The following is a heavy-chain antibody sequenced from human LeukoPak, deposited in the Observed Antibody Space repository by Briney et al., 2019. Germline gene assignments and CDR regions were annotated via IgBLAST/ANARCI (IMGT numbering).Heavy chain of an antibody. V-gene: IGHV5-51*01. CDR1: GYSFTNYW. J-gene: IGHJ5*02. CDR3: ARRGEAAEWFDP. CDR2: IYPGDSDT. D-gene: IGHD6-13*01. Sequence: GESLKISCKGSGYSFTNYWIAWVRQMPGEGLEWMGIIYPGDSDTRYSPSFQGQVTISADKSINTAYLQWRSLKASDTAIYYCARRGEAAEWFDPWGQGTLVTVSS.